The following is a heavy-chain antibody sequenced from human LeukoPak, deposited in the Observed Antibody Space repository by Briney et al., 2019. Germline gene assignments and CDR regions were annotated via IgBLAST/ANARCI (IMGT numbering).Heavy chain of an antibody. CDR1: GGSISSGSYY. Sequence: PSETLSLTCTVSGGSISSGSYYWSWIRQPAGKGLEWIGRIYTSGSTNYNPSLKSRVTISVDTSKNQFSLKLSSVTAADTAVYYGARHWPMGILGGFDYWGQGTLVTVSS. J-gene: IGHJ4*02. D-gene: IGHD2-15*01. V-gene: IGHV4-61*02. CDR3: ARHWPMGILGGFDY. CDR2: IYTSGST.